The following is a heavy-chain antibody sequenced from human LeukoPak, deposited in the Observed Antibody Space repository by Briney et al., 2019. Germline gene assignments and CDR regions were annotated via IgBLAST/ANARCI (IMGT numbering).Heavy chain of an antibody. J-gene: IGHJ3*02. CDR2: ISWNSGSI. CDR1: GFTFDDYA. Sequence: GGSLRLSCAASGFTFDDYAMHWVRQAPGKGLEWVSGISWNSGSIGYADSVKGRFTISRDNAKNSLYLQMNSLRAENMALYYCAKGVAAAAPDDAFDIWGQGTMVTVSS. CDR3: AKGVAAAAPDDAFDI. V-gene: IGHV3-9*03. D-gene: IGHD6-13*01.